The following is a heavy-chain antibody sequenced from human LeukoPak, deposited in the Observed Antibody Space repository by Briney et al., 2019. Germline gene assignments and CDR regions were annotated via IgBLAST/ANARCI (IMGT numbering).Heavy chain of an antibody. CDR3: ARDPALQNNWFDP. CDR1: GGTFSSYA. CDR2: IIPILGIA. V-gene: IGHV1-69*04. J-gene: IGHJ5*02. D-gene: IGHD5-24*01. Sequence: GASVKVSCKASGGTFSSYAIRWLRQAPGQGLEWMGRIIPILGIANYAQKFQGRVTITADKSTSTAYMELSSLRSEDTAVYYCARDPALQNNWFDPWGQGTLVTVSS.